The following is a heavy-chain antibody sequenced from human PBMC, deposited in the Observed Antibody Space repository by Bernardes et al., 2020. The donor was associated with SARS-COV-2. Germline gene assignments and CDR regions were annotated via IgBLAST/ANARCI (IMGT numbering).Heavy chain of an antibody. Sequence: ASMKVSCKASGYTFTSYYMHWVRQAPGQGLEWMGIINPSCGSTSYAQKFQGRVTMTRDTSTSTVYMELSSLRSEDTAVYYCARDQAAGYYNLWGQGTLVTVSS. V-gene: IGHV1-46*01. CDR2: INPSCGST. D-gene: IGHD3-22*01. J-gene: IGHJ5*02. CDR1: GYTFTSYY. CDR3: ARDQAAGYYNL.